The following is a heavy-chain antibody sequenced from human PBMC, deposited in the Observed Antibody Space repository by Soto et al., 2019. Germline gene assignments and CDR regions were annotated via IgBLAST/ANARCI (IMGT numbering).Heavy chain of an antibody. Sequence: PSQTLSLTCAISGDSVSSNSATWNWIRQSPSRGLQWLGRTYYRSKWYHDYTVSVKRRITINPDTSKNKFSLQLISVTPEDTAVYYCARSITGSAYFDYWGQGTLVTVSS. V-gene: IGHV6-1*01. CDR3: ARSITGSAYFDY. D-gene: IGHD3-10*01. CDR1: GDSVSSNSAT. CDR2: TYYRSKWYH. J-gene: IGHJ4*02.